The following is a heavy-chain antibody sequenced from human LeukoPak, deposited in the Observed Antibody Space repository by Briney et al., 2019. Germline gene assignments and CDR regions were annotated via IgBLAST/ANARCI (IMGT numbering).Heavy chain of an antibody. CDR3: VRAMDV. J-gene: IGHJ6*02. Sequence: GGSLRLSCAASGFTFSSYWMTWVRQAPGKGLEWVANIKQDESEKYYVDSVKGRFTISRDNAKSSLFLQMNSLRVEDTAVYYCVRAMDVWGQGTTVTVSS. V-gene: IGHV3-7*03. CDR1: GFTFSSYW. CDR2: IKQDESEK.